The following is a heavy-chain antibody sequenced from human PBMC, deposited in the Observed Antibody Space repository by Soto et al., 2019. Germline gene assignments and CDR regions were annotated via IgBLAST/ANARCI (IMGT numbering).Heavy chain of an antibody. Sequence: QVQLQESGPGLVKPSETLSLTCTVSGGSITNYYWTWIRQPPGKGLEWIGYIHYSGSTTYNSSLKRRVTISLDTSKSQFSLRLSSVTAADTAVYFCARRRYADWAFDYWGQGTLVTVSS. CDR2: IHYSGST. V-gene: IGHV4-59*08. CDR3: ARRRYADWAFDY. CDR1: GGSITNYY. J-gene: IGHJ4*02. D-gene: IGHD3-9*01.